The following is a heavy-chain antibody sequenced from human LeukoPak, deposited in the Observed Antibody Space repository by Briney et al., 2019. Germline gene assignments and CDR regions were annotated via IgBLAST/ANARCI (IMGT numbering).Heavy chain of an antibody. J-gene: IGHJ4*02. CDR2: VSDSGGRT. CDR1: GITLSNCG. D-gene: IGHD3-10*01. CDR3: AKRGVVIRVILVGFHKEANYFDS. Sequence: GSLRLSCAVSGITLSNCGMSWVRQAPGKGLEWVAGVSDSGGRTNYADSVKGRLTISRDNSKNTLYLQMNSLRAEDTAVYFCAKRGVVIRVILVGFHKEANYFDSWGQGVVVTVSS. V-gene: IGHV3-23*01.